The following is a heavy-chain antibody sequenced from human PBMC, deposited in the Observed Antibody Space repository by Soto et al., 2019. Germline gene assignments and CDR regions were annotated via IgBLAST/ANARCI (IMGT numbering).Heavy chain of an antibody. V-gene: IGHV3-23*01. CDR1: GFTFSSYA. CDR3: AKDPHMGPSSNWGQKEGYWYFDL. D-gene: IGHD7-27*01. J-gene: IGHJ2*01. CDR2: ISGSGGST. Sequence: PGGSLRLSCAASGFTFSSYAMSWVRQAPGKGLEWVSAISGSGGSTYYADSVKGRFTISRDNSKNTLYLQMNSLRAEDTAVYYCAKDPHMGPSSNWGQKEGYWYFDLWGRGTLVTSPQ.